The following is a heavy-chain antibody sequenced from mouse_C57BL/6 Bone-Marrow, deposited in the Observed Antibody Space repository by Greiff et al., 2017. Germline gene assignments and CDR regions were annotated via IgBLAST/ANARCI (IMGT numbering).Heavy chain of an antibody. J-gene: IGHJ2*01. V-gene: IGHV1-4*01. CDR2: INPSSGYT. CDR3: ARRGLITTVVATVDY. Sequence: QVQLKESGAELARPGASVKMSCKASGYTFTSYTMHWVKQRPGQGLEWIGYINPSSGYTKYNQKFKDKATLTADKSSSTAYMQLSSLTSEDSAVYYCARRGLITTVVATVDYWGQGTTLTVSS. D-gene: IGHD1-1*01. CDR1: GYTFTSYT.